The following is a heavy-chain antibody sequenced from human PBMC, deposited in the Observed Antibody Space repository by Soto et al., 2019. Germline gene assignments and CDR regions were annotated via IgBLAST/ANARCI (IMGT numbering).Heavy chain of an antibody. CDR3: ARDKITGLFDY. V-gene: IGHV4-34*01. CDR2: SNHSGST. D-gene: IGHD2-8*02. Sequence: QVQLQQWGAGLLKPSETLSLTCAVYGGSFSGYYWTWIRQPPGTGLAWIGESNHSGSTNDNPCLKSRVSLSVDTFNIPFALKLTSVTAADRGVYDCARDKITGLFDYWGQGTLVTVSS. J-gene: IGHJ4*02. CDR1: GGSFSGYY.